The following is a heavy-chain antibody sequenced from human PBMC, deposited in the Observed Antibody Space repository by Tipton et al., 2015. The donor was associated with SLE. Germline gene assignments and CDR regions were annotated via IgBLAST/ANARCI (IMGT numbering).Heavy chain of an antibody. CDR1: GGSISSYY. CDR2: IYYSGST. J-gene: IGHJ4*02. D-gene: IGHD5-24*01. V-gene: IGHV4-59*01. Sequence: TLSLTCTVSGGSISSYYWSWIRQPPGKGLEWIGYIYYSGSTNYKPSLKSRVTISVDTSKNQFSLKLSSVTAADTAVYYCARQRIGRWLQLGPFDYWGQGTLVTVSS. CDR3: ARQRIGRWLQLGPFDY.